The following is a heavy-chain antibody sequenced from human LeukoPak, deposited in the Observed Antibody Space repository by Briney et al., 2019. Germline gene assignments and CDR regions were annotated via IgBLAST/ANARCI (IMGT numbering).Heavy chain of an antibody. D-gene: IGHD6-6*01. V-gene: IGHV3-30*04. Sequence: QPGGSLRLSCAASGFSFSDYALHWVRQAPGKGLEWVAVISYGGTKEYYADSVKGRFTIPKDNSKNTLYLQMNSLRHEDTAVYYCARNKPITAFFGMDVWGQGTTVTVSS. CDR3: ARNKPITAFFGMDV. J-gene: IGHJ6*02. CDR1: GFSFSDYA. CDR2: ISYGGTKE.